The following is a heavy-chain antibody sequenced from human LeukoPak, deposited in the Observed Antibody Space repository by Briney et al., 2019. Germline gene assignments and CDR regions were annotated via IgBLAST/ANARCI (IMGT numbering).Heavy chain of an antibody. Sequence: SETLSLTCTVSGGSISSYYWSWIRQPAGKGLEWSGRIYTSGSTNYNPSLKGRVAMSVDTSKNQFSLKLRSVTAADTAVYYCARGNVWSGPFDYWGQGTLVTVSS. J-gene: IGHJ4*02. CDR3: ARGNVWSGPFDY. D-gene: IGHD3-3*01. V-gene: IGHV4-4*07. CDR2: IYTSGST. CDR1: GGSISSYY.